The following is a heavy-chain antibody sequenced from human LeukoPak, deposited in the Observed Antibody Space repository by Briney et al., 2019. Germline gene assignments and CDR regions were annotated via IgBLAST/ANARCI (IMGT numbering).Heavy chain of an antibody. CDR3: ARGRYGDYGFDH. Sequence: SETLSLTCTVSGVSISNYYWSWIRQPPGKELEWIGYLYYSGSTNYNPSFKSRVTMSEDTSKNQFSLKLNSMTAADTAVNFCARGRYGDYGFDHWGQGILVTVSS. CDR2: LYYSGST. V-gene: IGHV4-59*01. CDR1: GVSISNYY. J-gene: IGHJ4*02. D-gene: IGHD4-17*01.